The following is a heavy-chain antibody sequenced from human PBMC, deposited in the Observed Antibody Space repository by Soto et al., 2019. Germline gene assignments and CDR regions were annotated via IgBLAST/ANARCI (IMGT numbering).Heavy chain of an antibody. CDR2: ISGSGGST. CDR3: AKDSDSSSSYD. Sequence: GGSLRLSCAASGFTFSSYAMSWVRQAPGKGLEWVSAISGSGGSTYYADSVKGRFTISRDNSKNTLYLQMNSLRAEDKDVYYCAKDSDSSSSYDWGQGTLVTVSS. D-gene: IGHD6-6*01. V-gene: IGHV3-23*01. J-gene: IGHJ4*02. CDR1: GFTFSSYA.